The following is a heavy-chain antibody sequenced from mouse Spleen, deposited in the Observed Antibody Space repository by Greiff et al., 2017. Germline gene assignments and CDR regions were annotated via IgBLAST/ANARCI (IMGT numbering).Heavy chain of an antibody. CDR1: GYTFTSYW. Sequence: VQLQQSGAELVKPGASVKLSCKASGYTFTSYWMHWVKQRPGQGLEWIGMIHPNSGSTNYNEKFKSKATLTVDKSSSTAYMQLSSLTSEDSAVYYCARERTTVNAMDYWGQGTSVTVSS. J-gene: IGHJ4*01. CDR2: IHPNSGST. V-gene: IGHV1-64*01. D-gene: IGHD1-1*01. CDR3: ARERTTVNAMDY.